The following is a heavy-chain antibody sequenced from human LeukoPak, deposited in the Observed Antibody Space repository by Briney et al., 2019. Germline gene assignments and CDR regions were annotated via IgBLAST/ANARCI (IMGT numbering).Heavy chain of an antibody. Sequence: PGRSLRLSCAASGFTFSSYGMHWVRQAPGKGLEWVAVIWYDGSNKYYADSVKGRFTISRDNSKNTLYLQMNSLRVEDTAVYYCARAFSDYGMDVWGQGTTVTVSS. CDR3: ARAFSDYGMDV. J-gene: IGHJ6*02. D-gene: IGHD3-16*01. CDR1: GFTFSSYG. V-gene: IGHV3-33*01. CDR2: IWYDGSNK.